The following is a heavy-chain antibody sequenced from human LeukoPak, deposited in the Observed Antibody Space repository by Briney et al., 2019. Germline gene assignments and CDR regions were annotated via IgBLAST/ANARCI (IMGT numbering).Heavy chain of an antibody. D-gene: IGHD3-22*01. CDR1: GFTFSSYA. CDR3: AKNGGYDSSGYYYVRAPEYFQH. J-gene: IGHJ1*01. Sequence: GGSLRLSCAASGFTFSSYAMSWVRQAPGKGLEWVSSISGSGGSTYYADSVKGRFTISRDNSKNTLYLQMNSLRAEDTAVYYCAKNGGYDSSGYYYVRAPEYFQHWGQGTLVTVSS. CDR2: ISGSGGST. V-gene: IGHV3-23*01.